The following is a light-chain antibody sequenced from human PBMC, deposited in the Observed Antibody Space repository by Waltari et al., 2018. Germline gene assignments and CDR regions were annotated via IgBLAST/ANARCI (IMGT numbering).Light chain of an antibody. CDR2: VNSDGSH. CDR1: SGHSSNV. Sequence: QLVLTKSPSASASLGASVKLTCTLSSGHSSNVIAWHQQQPEKGPRYLMKVNSDGSHSKGDKIPDRFSGSSSGAEHYLTISSLQSEDEADYCCQTGGHGTWVFGGGTKLTVL. CDR3: QTGGHGTWV. V-gene: IGLV4-69*01. J-gene: IGLJ3*02.